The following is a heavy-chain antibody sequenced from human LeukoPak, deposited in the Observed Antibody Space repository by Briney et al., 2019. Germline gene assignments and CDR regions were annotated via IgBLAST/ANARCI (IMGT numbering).Heavy chain of an antibody. CDR2: ISSSSSYI. J-gene: IGHJ4*02. Sequence: GGSLRLSCAASGFTFSSYSMNWVRQAPGTGLEWVSSISSSSSYIYYADSVKGRFTISRDNAKNSLYLQMNSLRAEDTAVYYCARTKNIAAAGAFDYWGQGTLVTVSS. V-gene: IGHV3-21*01. D-gene: IGHD6-13*01. CDR1: GFTFSSYS. CDR3: ARTKNIAAAGAFDY.